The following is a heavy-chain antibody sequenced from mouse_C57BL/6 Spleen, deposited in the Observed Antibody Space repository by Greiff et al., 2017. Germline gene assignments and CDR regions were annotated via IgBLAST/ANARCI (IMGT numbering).Heavy chain of an antibody. CDR3: ARRPGDY. Sequence: DVKLVESGPGLVKPSQSLSLTCSVTGYSITSGYYWNWIRQFPGNKLEWMGYISYDGSNNYNPSLKNRISITRDTSKNQFFLKLNSVTTEDTATYYCARRPGDYWGQGTTLTVSS. D-gene: IGHD4-1*01. J-gene: IGHJ2*01. CDR2: ISYDGSN. CDR1: GYSITSGYY. V-gene: IGHV3-6*01.